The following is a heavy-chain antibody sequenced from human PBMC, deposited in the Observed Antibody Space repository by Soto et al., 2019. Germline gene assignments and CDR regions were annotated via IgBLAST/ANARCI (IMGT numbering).Heavy chain of an antibody. CDR1: GFSLSTSGVG. V-gene: IGHV2-5*01. CDR2: IHWNDDK. Sequence: QITLKESGPTLVGPTQTLTMTCTFSGFSLSTSGVGVGWIRQPPGKALEWLARIHWNDDKYYRPSLESRLTISQATSKNQVLQTRTNRDPVDTATYYCTYNRWCPLIYWGQVTLVNASS. CDR3: TYNRWCPLIY. J-gene: IGHJ4*02. D-gene: IGHD2-21*01.